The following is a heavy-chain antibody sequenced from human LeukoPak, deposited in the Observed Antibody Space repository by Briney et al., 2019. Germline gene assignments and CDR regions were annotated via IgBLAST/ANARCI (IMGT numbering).Heavy chain of an antibody. CDR2: IYTSGST. CDR3: ARHESRRDGYYMGY. D-gene: IGHD5-24*01. CDR1: GGSISSYY. Sequence: PSETLSLTCTVSGGSISSYYWSWIRQPAGKGLEWIGYIYTSGSTNYNPSLKSRVTISVDTSKNQFSLKLSSVTAADTAVYYCARHESRRDGYYMGYWGQGTLVTVYS. J-gene: IGHJ4*02. V-gene: IGHV4-4*09.